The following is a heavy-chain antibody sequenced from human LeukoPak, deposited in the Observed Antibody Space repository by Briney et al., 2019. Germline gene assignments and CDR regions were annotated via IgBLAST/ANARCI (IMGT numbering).Heavy chain of an antibody. Sequence: GGSLRLSCAASGFTFTDYWMNWVRQAPGKGLEWVANIKEDGSAKFYVDSLKGRFTVSRDNAKNSLYLQMNSLRAEDTAVYYCARVSDGWHGNDYWGQGTLVTVSS. CDR3: ARVSDGWHGNDY. CDR2: IKEDGSAK. J-gene: IGHJ4*02. CDR1: GFTFTDYW. D-gene: IGHD2-21*02. V-gene: IGHV3-7*03.